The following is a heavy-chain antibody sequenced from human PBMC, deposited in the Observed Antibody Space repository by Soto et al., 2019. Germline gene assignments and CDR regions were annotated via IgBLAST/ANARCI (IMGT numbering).Heavy chain of an antibody. V-gene: IGHV4-34*01. D-gene: IGHD3-10*01. CDR3: ARGVVTMVRGVIIGPYYFDY. Sequence: QVQLQQWGAGLLKPSETLSLTCAVYGGSFSGYYWSWIRQPPGKGLEWMGEINHSGSTNYNPSLKSRVIISVDTSKNQFSLKLISVTASDTAVYYCARGVVTMVRGVIIGPYYFDYWGQGTLVTVSS. CDR2: INHSGST. J-gene: IGHJ4*02. CDR1: GGSFSGYY.